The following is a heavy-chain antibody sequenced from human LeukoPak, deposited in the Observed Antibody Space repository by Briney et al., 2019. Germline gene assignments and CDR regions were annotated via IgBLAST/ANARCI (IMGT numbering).Heavy chain of an antibody. J-gene: IGHJ4*02. D-gene: IGHD1-26*01. V-gene: IGHV4-39*01. CDR1: GGSISSNRHY. Sequence: SETLSLTCTVSGGSISSNRHYWSWIRQPPGKGLEWIGNIYYGGSTYYNPSLKSRVTISVDTSKNQCSMKLSAVTAADTAVYYCTRLLKYSGSYYCDYWGQGSLVTVSS. CDR2: IYYGGST. CDR3: TRLLKYSGSYYCDY.